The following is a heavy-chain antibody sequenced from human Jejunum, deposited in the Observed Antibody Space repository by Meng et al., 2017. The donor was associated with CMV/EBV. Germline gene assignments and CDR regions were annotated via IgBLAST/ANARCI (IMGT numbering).Heavy chain of an antibody. CDR1: GCTVNNYY. CDR2: FYSSDTY. J-gene: IGHJ4*02. Sequence: QVALARVGPGLVEPSDPLSLTCRVSGCTVNNYYWSWNPPSAGKGLEWIGRFYSSDTYNHPPSLDSRVTMSLDTYKNQFSLNLRSVTAADTATYYCARGPGASTREGFDYWGLGTLVTVSS. V-gene: IGHV4-4*07. D-gene: IGHD1-26*01. CDR3: ARGPGASTREGFDY.